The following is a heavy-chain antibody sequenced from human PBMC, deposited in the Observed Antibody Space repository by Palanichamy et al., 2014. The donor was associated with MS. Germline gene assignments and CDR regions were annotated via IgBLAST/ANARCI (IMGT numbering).Heavy chain of an antibody. CDR3: ARGYSSSSRYYYYGMDV. V-gene: IGHV1-3*01. Sequence: GKTKFSQKFQGRVTISRDASASTAYMDLSSLRSEDTAVYYCARGYSSSSRYYYYGMDVWGQGTTVTVSS. CDR2: GKT. D-gene: IGHD6-6*01. J-gene: IGHJ6*02.